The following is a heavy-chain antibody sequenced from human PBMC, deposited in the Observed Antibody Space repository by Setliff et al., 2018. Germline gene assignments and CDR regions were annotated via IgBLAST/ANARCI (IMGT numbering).Heavy chain of an antibody. CDR2: IISNSLTI. CDR3: ARDEVNCSGSKCYSGFDS. D-gene: IGHD2-15*01. Sequence: PGESLKISCAASGFNFNLYNMNWVRQAPGKGLEWVSYIISNSLTIHYADSVRGRFTVSRDDARNSLYLQMNNLRAEGTAVYYCARDEVNCSGSKCYSGFDSWGQGTLVTVSS. CDR1: GFNFNLYN. J-gene: IGHJ4*02. V-gene: IGHV3-48*01.